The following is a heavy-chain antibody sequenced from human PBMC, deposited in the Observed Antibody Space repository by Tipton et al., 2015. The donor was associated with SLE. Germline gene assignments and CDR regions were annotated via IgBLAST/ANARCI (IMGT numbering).Heavy chain of an antibody. Sequence: SLRLSCAASGFTFSSYSMNWVRQAPGKGLEWVSGINWNGGSTGYADSVKGRFTISRDNAKNSLYLQMNSLRAEDTALYYCARGVRGIVVVISHFDYWGQGTLVTVSS. D-gene: IGHD3-22*01. V-gene: IGHV3-20*04. CDR3: ARGVRGIVVVISHFDY. CDR1: GFTFSSYS. J-gene: IGHJ4*02. CDR2: INWNGGST.